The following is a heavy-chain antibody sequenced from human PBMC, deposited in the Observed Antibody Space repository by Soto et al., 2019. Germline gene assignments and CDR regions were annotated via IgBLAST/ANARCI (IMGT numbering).Heavy chain of an antibody. Sequence: SETLSLTCTVSGGYISSYYWSWIRQPPGKGLEWIGYIYYSGSTNYNPSLKSRDTISVDTSKNQFSLKLSSVTAADTAVYYCARYEAAPRIAFDIWGQGTMVTVSS. D-gene: IGHD2-15*01. CDR3: ARYEAAPRIAFDI. V-gene: IGHV4-59*01. CDR2: IYYSGST. CDR1: GGYISSYY. J-gene: IGHJ3*02.